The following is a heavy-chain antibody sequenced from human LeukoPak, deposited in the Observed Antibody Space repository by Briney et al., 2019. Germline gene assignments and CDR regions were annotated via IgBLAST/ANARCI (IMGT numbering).Heavy chain of an antibody. CDR1: GYTFISYG. CDR3: ARVRGRSNWFDP. CDR2: ISAYKGNT. J-gene: IGHJ5*02. Sequence: ASVKVSCKASGYTFISYGISWVRQAPGQGLEWMGWISAYKGNTKYAEKFQGRVTMTTDTSTSTAYMEARSLRSDDTAVYYCARVRGRSNWFDPWGQGTLVTVSS. V-gene: IGHV1-18*04. D-gene: IGHD3-16*01.